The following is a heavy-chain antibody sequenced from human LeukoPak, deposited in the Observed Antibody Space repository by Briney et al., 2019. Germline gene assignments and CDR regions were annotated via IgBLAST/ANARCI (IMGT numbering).Heavy chain of an antibody. CDR2: INHSGST. CDR3: TREARSGYEGFWSDP. Sequence: SETLSLTCAVYGGSFSGYYWSWIRQPPGKGLEWIGEINHSGSTSHNPSLKSRVTISVDTSKNQFSLKLNSVTAADTAVYYCTREARSGYEGFWSDPWGQGTVVTVSS. V-gene: IGHV4-34*01. J-gene: IGHJ5*02. CDR1: GGSFSGYY. D-gene: IGHD5-12*01.